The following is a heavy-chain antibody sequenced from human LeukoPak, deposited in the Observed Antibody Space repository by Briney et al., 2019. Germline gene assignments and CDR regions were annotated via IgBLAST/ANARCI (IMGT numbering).Heavy chain of an antibody. CDR1: GYTFTGYY. CDR3: ARAGTYYYDSSGYPTLYYYYYMDV. Sequence: ASVKVSCKASGYTFTGYYMHGVRQAPGQGVECMGWINPNSGGTNYAQKFQGRVNMTRDTSISTAYMELSRMRSDDTAVYYCARAGTYYYDSSGYPTLYYYYYMDVWGKGTTVTVSS. V-gene: IGHV1-2*02. D-gene: IGHD3-22*01. J-gene: IGHJ6*03. CDR2: INPNSGGT.